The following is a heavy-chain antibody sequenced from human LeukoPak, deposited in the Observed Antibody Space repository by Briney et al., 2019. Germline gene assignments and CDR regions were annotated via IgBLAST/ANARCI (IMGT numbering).Heavy chain of an antibody. CDR2: ISDDGSNK. J-gene: IGHJ4*02. Sequence: GRSLRLSCAASGFTFSDYAMHWVRQAPGKGLEWVAVISDDGSNKYYAEFVKGRFTVSRDNSKNTLFLQMNSLRAEDTAVYYCARVSAIFHFFDYWGQGTLVTVSS. V-gene: IGHV3-30*03. CDR1: GFTFSDYA. D-gene: IGHD3-9*01. CDR3: ARVSAIFHFFDY.